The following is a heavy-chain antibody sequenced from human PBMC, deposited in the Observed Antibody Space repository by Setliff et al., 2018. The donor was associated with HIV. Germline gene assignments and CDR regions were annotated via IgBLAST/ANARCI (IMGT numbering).Heavy chain of an antibody. J-gene: IGHJ5*02. V-gene: IGHV4-59*11. CDR3: ARGDYPLSTVATMKGVVWFDP. CDR2: IYNSGST. D-gene: IGHD5-12*01. CDR1: GGSISSHH. Sequence: PSETLSLTCSVSGGSISSHHWSWVRQPPGKGLEWIGSIYNSGSTNYNPSLTSRVTISVDTSKHQFSLKLSSVTAADTAVYYCARGDYPLSTVATMKGVVWFDPWGQGTLVTVSS.